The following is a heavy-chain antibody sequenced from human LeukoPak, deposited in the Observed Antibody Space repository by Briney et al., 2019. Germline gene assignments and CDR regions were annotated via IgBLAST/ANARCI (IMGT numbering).Heavy chain of an antibody. CDR1: GYTFSTYD. D-gene: IGHD2-2*01. J-gene: IGHJ4*02. CDR3: ARAIRYQLLSDY. V-gene: IGHV1-8*03. Sequence: ASVKVSCKTSGYTFSTYDINWVRQAAGQGLEWMGWMNPNSGNTGFAQKFQGRATITRDTSITTAYLELSSLRSEDTAVYYCARAIRYQLLSDYWGQGTLVTISS. CDR2: MNPNSGNT.